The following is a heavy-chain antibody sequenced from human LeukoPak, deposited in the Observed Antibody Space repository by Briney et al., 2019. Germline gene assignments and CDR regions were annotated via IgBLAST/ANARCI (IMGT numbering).Heavy chain of an antibody. V-gene: IGHV1-2*02. CDR3: ARDFLLGYCSGGSCYLCDY. CDR1: GYTFTGNY. D-gene: IGHD2-15*01. CDR2: INPNSGGT. J-gene: IGHJ4*02. Sequence: ASVKVSCKASGYTFTGNYMHWVRQAPGQGLEWMGWINPNSGGTNYAQKFQGRVTMTRDTSISTAYMELSRLRSDDTAVYYCARDFLLGYCSGGSCYLCDYWGQGTLVTVSS.